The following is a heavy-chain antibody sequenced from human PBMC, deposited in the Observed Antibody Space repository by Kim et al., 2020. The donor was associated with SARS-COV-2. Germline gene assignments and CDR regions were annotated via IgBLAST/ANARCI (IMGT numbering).Heavy chain of an antibody. CDR3: AKVPLLRYFDWLFDYFDY. D-gene: IGHD3-9*01. Sequence: GGSLRLSCAASGFTFSSYGMHWVRQAPGKGLEWVAVISYDGSNKYYADSVKGRFTISRDNSKNTLYLQMNSLRAEDTAVYYCAKVPLLRYFDWLFDYFDYWGQGTLVTVSS. CDR2: ISYDGSNK. CDR1: GFTFSSYG. J-gene: IGHJ4*02. V-gene: IGHV3-30*18.